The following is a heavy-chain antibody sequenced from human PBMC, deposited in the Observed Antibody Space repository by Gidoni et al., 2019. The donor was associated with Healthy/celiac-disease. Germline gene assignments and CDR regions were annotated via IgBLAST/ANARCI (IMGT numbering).Heavy chain of an antibody. CDR1: GFTFSSYA. J-gene: IGHJ3*02. Sequence: EVQLLESGGGLVQPGGSLRLSGPASGFTFSSYAMSWVRQAPGKGLEWVSAISGSGGSTYYADSVKGRFTISRDNSKNTLYLQMNSLRAEDTAVYYCAKDSLEEGAFDIWGQGTMVTVSS. V-gene: IGHV3-23*01. CDR3: AKDSLEEGAFDI. CDR2: ISGSGGST.